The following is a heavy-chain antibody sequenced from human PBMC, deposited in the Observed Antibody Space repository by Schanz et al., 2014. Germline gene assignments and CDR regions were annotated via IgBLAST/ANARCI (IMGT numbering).Heavy chain of an antibody. V-gene: IGHV7-4-1*02. CDR2: INPNTGHP. Sequence: QVQLVQSGSELKKPGASVTVSCKASGYTFTNQAMHWLRQAPGQGLEWMGWINPNTGHPTYAQGFTGRFVFSLNTSVSTAYLQISSLTAADTAVYFCARGTSASLDWGQGTLVTVSS. D-gene: IGHD2-2*01. J-gene: IGHJ4*02. CDR3: ARGTSASLD. CDR1: GYTFTNQA.